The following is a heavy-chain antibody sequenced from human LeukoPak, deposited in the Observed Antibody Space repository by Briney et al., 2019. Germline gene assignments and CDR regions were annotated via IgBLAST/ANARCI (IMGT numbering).Heavy chain of an antibody. D-gene: IGHD5-12*01. CDR3: ARARPSMWIDY. V-gene: IGHV3-30*04. Sequence: PGGSLRLSCGASGFTFSSYSMHWVRQAPGKGLEWVAVISYDGSNKYYADSVKGRFTISRDNSKNTLYLQMNSLRPEDTAVYYCARARPSMWIDYWGQGTLVTVSS. J-gene: IGHJ4*02. CDR2: ISYDGSNK. CDR1: GFTFSSYS.